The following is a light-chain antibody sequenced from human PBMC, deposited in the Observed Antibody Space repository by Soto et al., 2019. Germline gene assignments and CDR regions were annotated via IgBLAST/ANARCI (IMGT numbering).Light chain of an antibody. V-gene: IGKV3-15*01. CDR3: QQYNNWPIT. CDR2: GAS. CDR1: QSVNSN. Sequence: EIVMTQSPATLSVSPGERATLSCRASQSVNSNLAWYQQKPGQAPRLLIYGASTTATGIPARFSGSGSGTVFTLTISSLQSEDFAIYYCQQYNNWPITFGQGTRLEIK. J-gene: IGKJ5*01.